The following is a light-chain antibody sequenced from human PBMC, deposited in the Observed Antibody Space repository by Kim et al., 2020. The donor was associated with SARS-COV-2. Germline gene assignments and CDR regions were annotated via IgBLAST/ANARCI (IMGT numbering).Light chain of an antibody. CDR3: QQYYSYPRT. V-gene: IGKV1-8*01. J-gene: IGKJ2*01. CDR2: AAS. Sequence: FSASTGDRVTITCRASQGISSYLAWYQQKPGKAPKLLIYAASTLQSGVPSRFSGSGSGTDFTLTISCLQSEDFATYYCQQYYSYPRTFGQGTKLEI. CDR1: QGISSY.